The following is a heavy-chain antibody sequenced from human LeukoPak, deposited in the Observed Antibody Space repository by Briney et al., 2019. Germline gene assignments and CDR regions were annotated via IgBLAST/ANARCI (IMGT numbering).Heavy chain of an antibody. Sequence: GGSLRLSCAASGLTFSSYSMNWVRQAPGKGLEWVSSISSSSSYIYYADSVKGRFTISRDNAKNSLYLQMNSLRAEDTAVYYCARDLVAGNSGVDYWGQGTLVTVSS. CDR3: ARDLVAGNSGVDY. CDR2: ISSSSSYI. V-gene: IGHV3-21*01. CDR1: GLTFSSYS. D-gene: IGHD1/OR15-1a*01. J-gene: IGHJ4*02.